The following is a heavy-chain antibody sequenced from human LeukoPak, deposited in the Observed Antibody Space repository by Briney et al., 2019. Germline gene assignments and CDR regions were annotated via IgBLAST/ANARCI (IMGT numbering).Heavy chain of an antibody. J-gene: IGHJ5*02. V-gene: IGHV4-59*01. CDR2: IYYSGST. D-gene: IGHD3-10*01. CDR1: LGFISSYY. Sequence: SETLSLTCTVSLGFISSYYWSWIRQPPAKGLEWIGYIYYSGSTNYNPSLKSRVTISVDTSKNQFSLKLSSVTAADTAVYYCARDLYYYGSGSLKGYNWFDPWGQGTLVTVSS. CDR3: ARDLYYYGSGSLKGYNWFDP.